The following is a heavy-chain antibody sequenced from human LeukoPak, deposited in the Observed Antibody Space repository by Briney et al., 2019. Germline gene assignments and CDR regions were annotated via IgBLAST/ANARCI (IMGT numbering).Heavy chain of an antibody. V-gene: IGHV1-24*01. Sequence: ASVKVSCKVSGYSLSDLSIHWVRQAPGKGLEGVGGFDPQDDETIYAQKFQGRVTMTEDTSTDTAYMELTRLRSEDTAVHYCTTTEYSSGYRDLWGQGTLVTVSS. CDR3: TTTEYSSGYRDL. CDR2: FDPQDDET. CDR1: GYSLSDLS. D-gene: IGHD5-18*01. J-gene: IGHJ5*02.